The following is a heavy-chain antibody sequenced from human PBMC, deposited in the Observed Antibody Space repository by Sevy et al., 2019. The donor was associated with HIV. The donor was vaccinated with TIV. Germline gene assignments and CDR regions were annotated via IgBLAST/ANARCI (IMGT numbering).Heavy chain of an antibody. J-gene: IGHJ3*01. D-gene: IGHD3-22*01. CDR1: GFTSTPYA. CDR3: AKDRYYFDSSGYYCHHDAFDV. CDR2: ISGSGAIT. V-gene: IGHV3-23*01. Sequence: GGSLRLSCAASGFTSTPYAVAWVRQAPGKGLEWVAAISGSGAITYYADSRKARLIISRDRTNNTVYLQMKRLRAEDTALYYCAKDRYYFDSSGYYCHHDAFDVWGRGTMVTVSS.